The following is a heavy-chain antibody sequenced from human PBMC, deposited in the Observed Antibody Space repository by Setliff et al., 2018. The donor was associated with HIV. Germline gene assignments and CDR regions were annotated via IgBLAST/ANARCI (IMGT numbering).Heavy chain of an antibody. CDR2: IYYSGST. V-gene: IGHV4-31*02. J-gene: IGHJ4*02. CDR1: GAPVSSGRYY. D-gene: IGHD6-13*01. CDR3: AREPDKIAAADS. Sequence: SETLSLTCSVSGAPVSSGRYYWGWIRQHPGKGLEWIGYIYYSGSTFYNPSLKSRAAISIDTSKNQFFLKLKSVTVADTAVYYCAREPDKIAAADSWGQGTLVTVSS.